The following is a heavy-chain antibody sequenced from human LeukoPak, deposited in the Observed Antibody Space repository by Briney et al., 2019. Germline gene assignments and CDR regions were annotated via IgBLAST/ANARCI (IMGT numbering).Heavy chain of an antibody. CDR2: IYYSGST. CDR1: GGSISSSSYY. J-gene: IGHJ4*02. Sequence: SETLSLTCTVSGGSISSSSYYWGWIRQPPGKGLEWIGSIYYSGSTYYNPSLKSRVTISVDTSKNQFSLKLSSVTAADTAVYYCARDPRSSGWYGVYWGQGTLVTVSS. CDR3: ARDPRSSGWYGVY. V-gene: IGHV4-39*07. D-gene: IGHD6-19*01.